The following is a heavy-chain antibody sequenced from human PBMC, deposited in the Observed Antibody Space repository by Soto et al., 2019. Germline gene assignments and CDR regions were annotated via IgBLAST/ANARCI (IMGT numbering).Heavy chain of an antibody. CDR2: IIPILGIA. CDR3: VTDSSGDNWFDP. J-gene: IGHJ5*02. Sequence: VASVKVSCKASGGTFSSYTISWVRQAPGQGLEWMGRIIPILGIANYAQKFQGRVTITADKSTSTAYMELSSLRSEDTAVYYCVTDSSGDNWFDPWGQGTLVTVSS. CDR1: GGTFSSYT. D-gene: IGHD3-22*01. V-gene: IGHV1-69*02.